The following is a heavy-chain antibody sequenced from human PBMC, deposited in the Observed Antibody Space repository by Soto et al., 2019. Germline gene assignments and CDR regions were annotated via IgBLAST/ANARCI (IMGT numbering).Heavy chain of an antibody. CDR1: GGSFNDYY. D-gene: IGHD4-17*01. CDR3: ARDKSTVTIFDY. CDR2: INHSGIT. J-gene: IGHJ4*02. V-gene: IGHV4-34*01. Sequence: SETLSLTCAVYGGSFNDYYWSWIRQPPGKGLEWIGEINHSGITNYNPSLKSRVTISVDTSKNQFSLNLRSVTAADTAVYYCARDKSTVTIFDYWGPGALVTVSS.